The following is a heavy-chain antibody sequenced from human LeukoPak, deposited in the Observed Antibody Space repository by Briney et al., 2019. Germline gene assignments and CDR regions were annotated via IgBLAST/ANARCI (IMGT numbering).Heavy chain of an antibody. CDR2: FYTGGST. V-gene: IGHV4-4*07. Sequence: PSETLSLTCTVSGASISSYYWSWIRQPAGKGLEWIGRFYTGGSTNYSPSLKSRVAMSLDKSKNQFSLKLSSVTAADTAVYYCARAGGVSVPLVVFDIWGQGRMATVSS. CDR1: GASISSYY. J-gene: IGHJ3*02. D-gene: IGHD2-15*01. CDR3: ARAGGVSVPLVVFDI.